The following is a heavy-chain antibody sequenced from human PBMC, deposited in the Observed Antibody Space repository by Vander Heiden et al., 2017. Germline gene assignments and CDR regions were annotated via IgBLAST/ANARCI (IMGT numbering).Heavy chain of an antibody. D-gene: IGHD2-21*02. V-gene: IGHV4-61*01. CDR2: IYYSGST. Sequence: QVQLQESGPGLVKPSETLSLTCTVSGGSVSSGSYYWSWIRQPPGKGLEWIGYIYYSGSTNYNPALKSRVTISVDTSKNQFSLKLSSVTAADTAVYYCAREGGIVVVTGGWFDPWGQGTLVTVSS. CDR3: AREGGIVVVTGGWFDP. J-gene: IGHJ5*02. CDR1: GGSVSSGSYY.